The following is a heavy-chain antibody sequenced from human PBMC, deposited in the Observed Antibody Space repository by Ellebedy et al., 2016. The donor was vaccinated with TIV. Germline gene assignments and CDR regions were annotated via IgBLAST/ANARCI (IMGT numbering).Heavy chain of an antibody. V-gene: IGHV4-59*01. J-gene: IGHJ3*02. CDR1: GGSISSYY. Sequence: MPSETLSLTCTVSGGSISSYYWSWIRQPPGKGLEWIGYIYYSGSTNYNPSLKSRVTISVDTSKNQFSLKLSSVTAADTAVYYCARDTIVGATGSAFDIWGQGTMVTVSS. D-gene: IGHD1-26*01. CDR2: IYYSGST. CDR3: ARDTIVGATGSAFDI.